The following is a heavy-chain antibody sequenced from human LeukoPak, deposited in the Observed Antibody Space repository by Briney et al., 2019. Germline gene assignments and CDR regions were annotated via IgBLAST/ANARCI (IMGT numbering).Heavy chain of an antibody. J-gene: IGHJ3*02. CDR2: INPNSGGT. CDR3: ARGPKRVVPAASLDAFDI. V-gene: IGHV1-2*02. CDR1: GYTFTGYY. Sequence: ASVKVSCKASGYTFTGYYMHWVRQAPGQGLEWMGWINPNSGGTNYAQKFQGRVTMTRDTSISIAYMELSRLRSDDTAVYYCARGPKRVVPAASLDAFDIWGQGTMVTVSS. D-gene: IGHD2-2*01.